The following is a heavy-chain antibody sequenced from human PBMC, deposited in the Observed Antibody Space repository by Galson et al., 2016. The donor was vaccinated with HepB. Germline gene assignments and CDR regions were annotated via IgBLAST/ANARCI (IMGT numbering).Heavy chain of an antibody. J-gene: IGHJ1*01. D-gene: IGHD6-19*01. V-gene: IGHV3-21*06. CDR1: GFAFEADN. CDR2: ITGRSSHT. CDR3: ARGMGVGLVVTEDEYFPH. Sequence: SLRLSCAASGFAFEADNMNWVRQAPGKGLEWISSITGRSSHTYYADSVRGRFAISRDNAKNTLYLQINSLRPEDTAVYYCARGMGVGLVVTEDEYFPHWGQGILASVSS.